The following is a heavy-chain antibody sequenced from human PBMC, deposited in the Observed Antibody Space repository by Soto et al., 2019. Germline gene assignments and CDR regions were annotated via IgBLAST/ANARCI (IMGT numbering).Heavy chain of an antibody. D-gene: IGHD5-12*01. J-gene: IGHJ3*02. CDR1: GFTFSDDY. V-gene: IGHV3-72*01. CDR3: AREAGYNSLDAFDI. CDR2: TRNKANSYTT. Sequence: GGSLRLSCAASGFTFSDDYLDWVRHAPGKGLEWVGRTRNKANSYTTEYAASVKGRFTISRDDSKNSLYLQMNSLKTEDTAVYYCAREAGYNSLDAFDIWGQGTMVTVSS.